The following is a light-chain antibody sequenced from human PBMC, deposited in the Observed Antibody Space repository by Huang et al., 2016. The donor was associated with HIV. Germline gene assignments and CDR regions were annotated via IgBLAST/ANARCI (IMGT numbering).Light chain of an antibody. CDR3: QQYNNWLA. CDR2: GAS. J-gene: IGKJ1*01. Sequence: EIVMTQSPATLSVSPGERATPSCRASQTVNSNLAWYQHKPGQAPRLLIYGASTRATGVPARFSGSGSGTKFTLTISSLQSEDFAVYYCQQYNNWLAFGQGTKVEIK. CDR1: QTVNSN. V-gene: IGKV3-15*01.